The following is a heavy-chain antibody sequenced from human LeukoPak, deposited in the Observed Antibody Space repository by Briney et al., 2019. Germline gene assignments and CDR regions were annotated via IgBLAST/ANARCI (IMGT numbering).Heavy chain of an antibody. CDR3: ARGGFNMVRGVIIPSNSYYYYMDI. V-gene: IGHV3-21*01. Sequence: PGGSLRLSCAVSGFTFSAYSMNWVRQAPGKGLEWVSSITSGDFVYFADSLKGRFTIPRDNAKSSLYLQMNSLRAEVTAVYYCARGGFNMVRGVIIPSNSYYYYMDIWGKGTTVTVSS. CDR2: ITSGDFV. J-gene: IGHJ6*03. CDR1: GFTFSAYS. D-gene: IGHD3-10*01.